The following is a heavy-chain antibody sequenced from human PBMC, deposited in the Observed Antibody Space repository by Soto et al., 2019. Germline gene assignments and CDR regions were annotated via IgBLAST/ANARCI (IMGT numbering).Heavy chain of an antibody. J-gene: IGHJ6*03. D-gene: IGHD1-7*01. V-gene: IGHV6-1*01. Sequence: QTLSPTSPISRDSVSSHSASWNWSRLSPSRGLEWLARTYYRSRWYNDYAVSVRSRITVNPDTSKNQFSLQLTSVTPEDTAVYYCAGTTSHQWYYMDVWGKGTTVTVSS. CDR3: AGTTSHQWYYMDV. CDR2: TYYRSRWYN. CDR1: RDSVSSHSAS.